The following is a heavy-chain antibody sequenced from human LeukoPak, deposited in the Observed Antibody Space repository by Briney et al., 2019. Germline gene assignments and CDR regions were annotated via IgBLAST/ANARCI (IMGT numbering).Heavy chain of an antibody. Sequence: GGSLRLSCAASGFTFSTYWMSWVRQAPGKGLERGANIKQGGTEKQYMDSERGRFTISRDNGKNSLYLQLNSLGAEETTVYYCARDPFVSVESIFDYWGQGTLVTVSS. CDR2: IKQGGTEK. J-gene: IGHJ4*02. CDR1: GFTFSTYW. D-gene: IGHD2-21*01. CDR3: ARDPFVSVESIFDY. V-gene: IGHV3-7*01.